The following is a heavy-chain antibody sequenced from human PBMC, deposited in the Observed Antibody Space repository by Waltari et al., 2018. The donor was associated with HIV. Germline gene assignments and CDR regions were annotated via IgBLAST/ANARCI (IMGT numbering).Heavy chain of an antibody. Sequence: EVQLLESGGGLVQPGGSRRLSCVASGFTFSSNAMSWVRQAPGQGLEWVSSISGSGGNTDDADSVKGRFTFSRDNSENTLLLQMNSLRAEDTATYYCATHVAAVAYDAFDIRGQGTVVTVSS. V-gene: IGHV3-23*01. CDR1: GFTFSSNA. D-gene: IGHD6-13*01. CDR3: ATHVAAVAYDAFDI. CDR2: ISGSGGNT. J-gene: IGHJ3*02.